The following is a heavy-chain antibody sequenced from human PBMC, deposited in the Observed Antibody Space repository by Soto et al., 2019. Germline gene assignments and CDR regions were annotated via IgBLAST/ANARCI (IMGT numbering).Heavy chain of an antibody. Sequence: PGGSLRLSCAASGFTFRSHWMHWVRQSPGKGLVWVSRINTDGSSTSYADSVKGRFTISRDNAKKTLYLQMNSLRAEDTAVYYCARDSTTVTTALDYWGQGTLVTVSS. J-gene: IGHJ4*02. V-gene: IGHV3-74*01. CDR1: GFTFRSHW. CDR3: ARDSTTVTTALDY. D-gene: IGHD4-17*01. CDR2: INTDGSST.